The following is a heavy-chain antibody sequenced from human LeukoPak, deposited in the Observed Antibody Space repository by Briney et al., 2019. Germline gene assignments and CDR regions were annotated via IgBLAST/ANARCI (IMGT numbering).Heavy chain of an antibody. CDR2: ISYDGRGN. CDR1: GFPFSDCA. D-gene: IGHD1-1*01. CDR3: VRETGNTNYFGY. V-gene: IGHV3-30*03. Sequence: GGSLRLSCAASGFPFSDCAMHWVRQAPGKGLEWVAVISYDGRGNDYADSVKGRFTISRDNSQNTLYLQMHSLRTEDTALYFCVRETGNTNYFGYWGQGTLVTVSS. J-gene: IGHJ4*02.